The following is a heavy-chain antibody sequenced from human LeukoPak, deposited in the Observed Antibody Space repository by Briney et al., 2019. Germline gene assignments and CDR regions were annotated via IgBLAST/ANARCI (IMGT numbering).Heavy chain of an antibody. J-gene: IGHJ5*02. CDR3: AKAKFVGIAAAGKVNWFDP. V-gene: IGHV3-23*01. CDR2: ISGSGGST. Sequence: GGSLRLSCAASGFTFSSYAMSWVRQAPGKGLEWVSAISGSGGSTYYADFVKGRFTISRDNSKNTLYLQMNSLRAEDTAVYYCAKAKFVGIAAAGKVNWFDPWGQGTLVTVSS. CDR1: GFTFSSYA. D-gene: IGHD6-13*01.